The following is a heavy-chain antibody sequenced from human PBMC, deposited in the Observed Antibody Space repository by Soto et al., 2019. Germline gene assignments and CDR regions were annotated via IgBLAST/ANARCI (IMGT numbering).Heavy chain of an antibody. CDR2: IRSKAYGGTT. V-gene: IGHV3-49*04. J-gene: IGHJ6*02. D-gene: IGHD1-1*01. CDR3: TIRDDNPHPNYYGMDV. CDR1: GFTVGDYA. Sequence: SLRLSCTASGFTVGDYAVGWVRQAPGKGLEWVGFIRSKAYGGTTEYDAPVKGRFTITTDDYKSIAYLQMHSMKTEDKAVYYYTIRDDNPHPNYYGMDVWGQGTPVTVSS.